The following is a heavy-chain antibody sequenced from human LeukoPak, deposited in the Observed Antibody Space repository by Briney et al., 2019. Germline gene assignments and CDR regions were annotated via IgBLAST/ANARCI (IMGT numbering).Heavy chain of an antibody. J-gene: IGHJ6*03. D-gene: IGHD6-25*01. Sequence: PSETLSLTCAVSGGSISSSNWWSWVRQPPGKGLEWIGEIYHSGSTNYNPSLKSRVTISVDTSKNQFSLKLSSVTAADTAVYYCARRLEAATTFYYYYYMDVWGKGTTVTISS. CDR1: GGSISSSNW. CDR2: IYHSGST. V-gene: IGHV4-4*02. CDR3: ARRLEAATTFYYYYYMDV.